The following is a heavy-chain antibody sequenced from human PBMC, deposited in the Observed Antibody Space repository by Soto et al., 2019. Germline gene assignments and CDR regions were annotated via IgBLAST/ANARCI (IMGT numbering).Heavy chain of an antibody. Sequence: EVQLLESGGGLVQPGGSLRLSCAASGFTFSSSTMSWVRQAPGKGLEWVSSISDSGGSTYYADSVKGRFTISRDNSKNTLYLQMNSLGAEDTALYYCAKLLPDWDQGTLVTVSS. CDR3: AKLLPD. D-gene: IGHD2-21*02. J-gene: IGHJ4*02. CDR1: GFTFSSST. CDR2: ISDSGGST. V-gene: IGHV3-23*01.